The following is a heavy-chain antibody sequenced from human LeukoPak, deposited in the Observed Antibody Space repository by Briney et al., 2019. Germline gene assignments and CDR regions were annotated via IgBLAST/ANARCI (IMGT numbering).Heavy chain of an antibody. J-gene: IGHJ4*02. CDR1: GFTFSGSA. D-gene: IGHD3-22*01. CDR2: IRSKANSYAT. Sequence: GGSLRLSCAVSGFTFSGSAMHWVRQASGKGLEWVGRIRSKANSYATSYGASVKGRFTISRDDSKNTAYLQMNSLKTEDTAVYYCTRRYYYDTSGYFQRDYWGQGTLVTVSS. V-gene: IGHV3-73*01. CDR3: TRRYYYDTSGYFQRDY.